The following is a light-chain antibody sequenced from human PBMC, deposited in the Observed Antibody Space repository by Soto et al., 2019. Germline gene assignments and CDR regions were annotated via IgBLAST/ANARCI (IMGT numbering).Light chain of an antibody. CDR1: SSDVGGYNY. V-gene: IGLV2-14*01. CDR3: SSYTTTGTRV. CDR2: DVS. Sequence: QSVLTQPASVSGSPGQSIAISCTGTSSDVGGYNYVSWYQQHPGKAPKLMIYDVSNRPSGVSDRFSGSKSGNTASLTISWLQAEDEADYYCSSYTTTGTRVFGGGTKLTVL. J-gene: IGLJ2*01.